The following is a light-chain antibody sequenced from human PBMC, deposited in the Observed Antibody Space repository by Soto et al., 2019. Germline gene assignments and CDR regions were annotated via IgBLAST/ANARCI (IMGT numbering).Light chain of an antibody. CDR2: ATS. CDR3: QQYNSWPPIT. CDR1: QSLSSN. Sequence: EIVLTQSPATLYVSPGETATLSCRASQSLSSNVAWYQQRPRQAPRLLIYATSSRASDVPARFSGTGSGTEFTLTIASLQSEDFAVYYCQQYNSWPPITFGQGTRLENK. V-gene: IGKV3-15*01. J-gene: IGKJ5*01.